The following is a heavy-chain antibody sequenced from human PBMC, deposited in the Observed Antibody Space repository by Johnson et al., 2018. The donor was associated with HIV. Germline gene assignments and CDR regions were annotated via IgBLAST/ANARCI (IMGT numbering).Heavy chain of an antibody. V-gene: IGHV3-30*02. CDR1: AFTFSSYG. CDR3: AKDLGGAYCGGDCYGAFEI. J-gene: IGHJ3*02. CDR2: IRYDGSNK. Sequence: QVQLVESGGGVVQPGGSLRLSCAASAFTFSSYGMHWVRQAPGKGLEWVAFIRYDGSNKYYADSVKGRFTISRDNSKNTLFLQMNSLRTEDTAVYYCAKDLGGAYCGGDCYGAFEIWGQGTMVTVSS. D-gene: IGHD2-21*02.